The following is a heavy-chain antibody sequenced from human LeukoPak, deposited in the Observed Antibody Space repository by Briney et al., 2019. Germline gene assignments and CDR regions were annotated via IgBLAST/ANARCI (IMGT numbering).Heavy chain of an antibody. J-gene: IGHJ3*02. D-gene: IGHD5-18*01. Sequence: GGSLRLSCAASGFTFSDYYMNWIRQTPGKGLEWLSYISGSSHDINYAGSVKGRFIISRDNSKNTLYLQMNSLRAEDTAIYYCARDPKGGFSYGWGAFDIWGQGTMVTVSS. CDR3: ARDPKGGFSYGWGAFDI. V-gene: IGHV3-11*06. CDR2: ISGSSHDI. CDR1: GFTFSDYY.